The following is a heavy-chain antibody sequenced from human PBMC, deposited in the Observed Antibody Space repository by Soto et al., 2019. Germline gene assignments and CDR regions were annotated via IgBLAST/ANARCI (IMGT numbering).Heavy chain of an antibody. CDR3: AGGQYYFDY. D-gene: IGHD2-15*01. J-gene: IGHJ4*02. CDR2: ISYDGSNK. V-gene: IGHV3-30*03. CDR1: GFPFSSYG. Sequence: QVQLAESGGGVVQPGRSLRLSCAASGFPFSSYGMHWVRQAPGKGLEWVAHISYDGSNKHYTDSVKGRFTISRDNSKNMLYLQMSSLRAEDTAVYYCAGGQYYFDYCGQGTRVSVSS.